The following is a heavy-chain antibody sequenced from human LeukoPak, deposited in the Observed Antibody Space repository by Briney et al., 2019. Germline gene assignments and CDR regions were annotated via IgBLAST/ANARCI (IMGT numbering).Heavy chain of an antibody. CDR1: GGSISSGAYY. Sequence: SETLSLTCTVSGGSISSGAYYWSWIRQHPGKGLEWIGYIYYSGSTNYNPSLKSRVTISVDTSKNQFSLKLSSVTAADTAVYYCARAADDYYDSSGYFGYWGQGTLVTVSS. CDR3: ARAADDYYDSSGYFGY. J-gene: IGHJ4*02. D-gene: IGHD3-22*01. CDR2: IYYSGST. V-gene: IGHV4-61*08.